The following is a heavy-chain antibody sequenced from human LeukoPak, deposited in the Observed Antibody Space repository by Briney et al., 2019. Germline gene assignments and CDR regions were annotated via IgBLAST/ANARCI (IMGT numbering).Heavy chain of an antibody. D-gene: IGHD6-19*01. V-gene: IGHV4-34*01. Sequence: SETLSLTCAVYGGSFSGYYWSWIRQPPGKGLEWIGEINHSGSTNHNPSLKSRVTISVDTSKNQFSLKLSSVTAADTAVYYCASPSIAVAGTGMDVWGQGTTVTVSS. CDR1: GGSFSGYY. CDR2: INHSGST. J-gene: IGHJ6*02. CDR3: ASPSIAVAGTGMDV.